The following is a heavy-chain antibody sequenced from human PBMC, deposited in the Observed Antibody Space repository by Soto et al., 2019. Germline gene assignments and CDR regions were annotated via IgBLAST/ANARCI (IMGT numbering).Heavy chain of an antibody. J-gene: IGHJ6*02. Sequence: QLHLQESGSGLVRPSQTLSLTCAVSGGSISTSDYSWSWIRQAPGRGLEWIGSIYQSGRSYYIPSLKSRATLSLDKSKNQFSLKITSAVAADTARYYCAREMTIFGVAPGGGVDVWGQGTTVTVSS. CDR2: IYQSGRS. CDR1: GGSISTSDYS. D-gene: IGHD3-3*01. V-gene: IGHV4-30-2*01. CDR3: AREMTIFGVAPGGGVDV.